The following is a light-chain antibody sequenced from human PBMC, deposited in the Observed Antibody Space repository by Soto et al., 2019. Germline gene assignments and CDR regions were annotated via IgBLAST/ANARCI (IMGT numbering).Light chain of an antibody. CDR2: AAS. CDR3: QKCKVAPFT. V-gene: IGKV1-27*01. CDR1: QGIDNH. Sequence: DIQMTQSPSSLSASVGARVTITCRASQGIDNHLAWFQQKPGKAPNLLIYAASTLQSGVPSRFTGSGSGTDGTITISSLQPEDAAIYDGQKCKVAPFTFGGGTKVDIK. J-gene: IGKJ4*01.